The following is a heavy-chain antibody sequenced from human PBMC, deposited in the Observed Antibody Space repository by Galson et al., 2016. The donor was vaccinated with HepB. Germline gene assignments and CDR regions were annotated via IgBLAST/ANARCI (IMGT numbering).Heavy chain of an antibody. D-gene: IGHD3-3*01. Sequence: SETLSLTCTVSHDSISNYYWSWIRQPPGKGLEWIGYIHYSGSTNYGPSLKSRISISVDTSKNQFSLKLSSVTAADTAVYYCARGAPFLEWLLAGTYTYAMDVWGQGTTVTVSS. CDR3: ARGAPFLEWLLAGTYTYAMDV. V-gene: IGHV4-59*01. CDR1: HDSISNYY. J-gene: IGHJ6*02. CDR2: IHYSGST.